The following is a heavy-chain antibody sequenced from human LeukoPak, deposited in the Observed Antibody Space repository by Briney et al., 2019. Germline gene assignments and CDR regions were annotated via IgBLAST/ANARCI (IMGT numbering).Heavy chain of an antibody. J-gene: IGHJ4*02. CDR1: GFTFDDYG. Sequence: GGSLRLSCAASGFTFDDYGMSWVRQAPGKGLEWVSAISGSGGSTYYADSVKGRFTISRDNSKNTLYLQMNSLRAEDTAVYYCAKGVLGSGVFFDYWGQGTLVTVSS. CDR2: ISGSGGST. D-gene: IGHD3-10*01. V-gene: IGHV3-23*01. CDR3: AKGVLGSGVFFDY.